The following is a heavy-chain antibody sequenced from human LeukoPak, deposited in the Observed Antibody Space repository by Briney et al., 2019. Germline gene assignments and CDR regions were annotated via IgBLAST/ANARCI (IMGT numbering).Heavy chain of an antibody. CDR3: AREGTDYYGMDV. CDR2: IIPILGIA. Sequence: GSSVKVSCKASGGTFSSYAISWVRQAPGQGLEWMGRIIPILGIANYAQKFQGRVTITADKSTSTAYMELSSLRSEDTAVYYCAREGTDYYGMDVWGQGTTVTVSS. J-gene: IGHJ6*02. V-gene: IGHV1-69*04. D-gene: IGHD1-14*01. CDR1: GGTFSSYA.